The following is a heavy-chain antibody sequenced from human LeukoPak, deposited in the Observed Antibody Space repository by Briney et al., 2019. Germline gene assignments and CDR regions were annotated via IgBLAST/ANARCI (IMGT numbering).Heavy chain of an antibody. J-gene: IGHJ5*02. Sequence: SETLSLTCAVYGGPLSAYYWTWIRQPPGKGVEWIGEINHSGSSNYNSSRRSRVTRAVDTPYKQFSLRLSSVTGADTALYYGAPRGGKEQSYVNGKWFAPWGQGTRLTVS. CDR2: INHSGSS. D-gene: IGHD3-10*02. CDR1: GGPLSAYY. CDR3: APRGGKEQSYVNGKWFAP. V-gene: IGHV4-34*01.